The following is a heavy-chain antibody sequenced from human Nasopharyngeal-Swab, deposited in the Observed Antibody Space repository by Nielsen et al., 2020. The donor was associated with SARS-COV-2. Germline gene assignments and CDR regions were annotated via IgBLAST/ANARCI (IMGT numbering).Heavy chain of an antibody. D-gene: IGHD3-9*01. CDR3: ARDQPPYDILTAYYYYMDV. J-gene: IGHJ6*03. V-gene: IGHV3-30-3*01. CDR2: ISYDGSNK. CDR1: GFTFSSYA. Sequence: GESLKISCAASGFTFSSYAMHWVRQAPGKGLEWVAVISYDGSNKYYADSVKGRFTISRDNSKNTLYLQMNSLRAEDTAVYYCARDQPPYDILTAYYYYMDVWGKGTTVPSP.